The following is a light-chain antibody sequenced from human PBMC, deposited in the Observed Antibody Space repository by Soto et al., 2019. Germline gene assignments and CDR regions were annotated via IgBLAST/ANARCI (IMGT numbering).Light chain of an antibody. V-gene: IGLV1-44*01. CDR2: TNN. J-gene: IGLJ1*01. Sequence: QSVLTQPPSASGTPGQRVTSFCSGSSSNIGSNTVNWYQQLPGTAPKLLIFTNNQRPSGVPDRFSGSKSGTSGSLAISGLQSEDEADYYCAAWDDSLNGYVFGAGTKVTVL. CDR1: SSNIGSNT. CDR3: AAWDDSLNGYV.